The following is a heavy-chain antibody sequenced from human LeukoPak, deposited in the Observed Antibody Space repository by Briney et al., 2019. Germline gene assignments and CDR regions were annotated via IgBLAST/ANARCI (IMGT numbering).Heavy chain of an antibody. Sequence: PGGSLRLSCAASGFTVSSNYMSWVRQAPGKGLEWVSVIYSGGSTYYADSVKGRFTISRDNSKNTLYLQMSSLRAEDTAVYYCARVQGSVFSPYFDYWGQGTLVTVSS. CDR2: IYSGGST. D-gene: IGHD2-8*01. CDR1: GFTVSSNY. J-gene: IGHJ4*02. CDR3: ARVQGSVFSPYFDY. V-gene: IGHV3-66*01.